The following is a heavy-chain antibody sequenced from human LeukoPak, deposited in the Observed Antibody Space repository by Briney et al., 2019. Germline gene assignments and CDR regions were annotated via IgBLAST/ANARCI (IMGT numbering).Heavy chain of an antibody. V-gene: IGHV3-53*01. CDR2: IYSDGST. Sequence: GGSLRLSCAASGFAVSSNYMSWVRQAPGKGVEWVSVIYSDGSTYYADSVKGRFTISRDNSKNTLYLQMSSLRAEDTAVYYCAREAQDYYDSSGYFGVWFDPWGQGTLVTVSS. J-gene: IGHJ5*02. CDR3: AREAQDYYDSSGYFGVWFDP. CDR1: GFAVSSNY. D-gene: IGHD3-22*01.